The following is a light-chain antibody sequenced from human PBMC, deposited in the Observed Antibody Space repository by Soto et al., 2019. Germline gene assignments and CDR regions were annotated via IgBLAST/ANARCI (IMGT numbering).Light chain of an antibody. Sequence: QSTLTQPRSVSGSPGQSVTISCTGTTGDIGAYNFVSWYQLHPGKAPKLMIYDASKRPSGVPDRFSASKSGNTASLTISGLQAEDEADYYCCSSSGSFTWVFGGGTKVTVL. J-gene: IGLJ3*02. CDR3: CSSSGSFTWV. CDR1: TGDIGAYNF. CDR2: DAS. V-gene: IGLV2-11*01.